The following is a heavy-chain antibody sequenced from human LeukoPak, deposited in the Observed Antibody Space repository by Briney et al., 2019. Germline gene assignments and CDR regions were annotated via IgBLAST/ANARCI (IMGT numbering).Heavy chain of an antibody. CDR1: GGSISTYD. CDR2: IYYSGST. D-gene: IGHD6-13*01. J-gene: IGHJ4*02. CDR3: ARLAAAGPIHYFDY. V-gene: IGHV4-59*08. Sequence: PSETLSLTCTVSGGSISTYDWSWIRQPPGKGLEWIGYIYYSGSTNYNPSLKGRVTISVDTSKNQFSLRLSSVTAADTAVYYCARLAAAGPIHYFDYWGQGTLVTVSS.